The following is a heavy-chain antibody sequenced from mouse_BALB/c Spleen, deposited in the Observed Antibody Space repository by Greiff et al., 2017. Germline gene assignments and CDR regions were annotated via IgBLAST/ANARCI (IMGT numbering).Heavy chain of an antibody. D-gene: IGHD2-1*01. J-gene: IGHJ3*01. CDR3: ACYGNYGAY. Sequence: EVQLQQSGAELVKPGTSVKLSCTASGFNIKDTYMHWVKQRPEQGLAWIGRIDPANGNTKYDPKFQGKATITADTSSNTAYLQLSSLTSEDTAVYYCACYGNYGAYWGQGTLVTVSA. CDR1: GFNIKDTY. V-gene: IGHV14-3*02. CDR2: IDPANGNT.